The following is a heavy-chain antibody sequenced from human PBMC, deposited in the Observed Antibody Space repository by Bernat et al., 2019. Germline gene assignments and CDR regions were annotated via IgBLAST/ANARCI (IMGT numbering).Heavy chain of an antibody. D-gene: IGHD3-22*01. V-gene: IGHV4-39*01. Sequence: QLQLQESGPGLVKPSETLSLTCTVSGGSISSSSYYWGWIRQPPGKGLEWIGSIYYSGSTYYNPSLKSRVTISVDTSKNQFSLKLSSVTAADTAEYCCARHLTGIVVVVTALDYWGQGTLVTVSS. J-gene: IGHJ4*02. CDR2: IYYSGST. CDR3: ARHLTGIVVVVTALDY. CDR1: GGSISSSSYY.